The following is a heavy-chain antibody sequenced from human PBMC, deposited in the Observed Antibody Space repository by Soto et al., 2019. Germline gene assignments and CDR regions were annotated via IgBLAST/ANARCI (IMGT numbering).Heavy chain of an antibody. CDR1: GFTVSSNY. Sequence: EVQLVETGGGLIQPGGSLRLSCAASGFTVSSNYMSWVRQAPGKGLEWVSVIYSGGSTYYTDSVKGRFTISRDNSKNTLYLQRNSLRAEDTAVYYCARDNMEWLPPHYYYYGMDVWGQGTTVTVSS. V-gene: IGHV3-53*02. CDR3: ARDNMEWLPPHYYYYGMDV. D-gene: IGHD5-12*01. CDR2: IYSGGST. J-gene: IGHJ6*02.